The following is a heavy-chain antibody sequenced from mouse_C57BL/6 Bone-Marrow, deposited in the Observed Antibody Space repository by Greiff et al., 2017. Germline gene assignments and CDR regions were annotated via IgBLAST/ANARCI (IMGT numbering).Heavy chain of an antibody. J-gene: IGHJ2*01. Sequence: EVKLVESGGGLVKPGGSLKLSCAASGFTFSDYGMHWVRQAPEKGLEWVAYVSSGSGTIYYADTVKGRFTISRDNAKNTLCLQMTSLRSEDTAMYYGTRGGFDYWGQGTTLTVSA. CDR3: TRGGFDY. V-gene: IGHV5-17*01. CDR1: GFTFSDYG. CDR2: VSSGSGTI.